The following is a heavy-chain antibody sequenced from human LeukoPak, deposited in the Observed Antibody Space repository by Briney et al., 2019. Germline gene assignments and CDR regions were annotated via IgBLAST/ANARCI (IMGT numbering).Heavy chain of an antibody. V-gene: IGHV3-21*01. J-gene: IGHJ4*02. D-gene: IGHD5-24*01. Sequence: GGSLRLSCAASGFTFSSYSMNWVRQAPGKGLEWVSSISSSSSYIYYADSVKGRFTISRDNAKNSLYLQMNSLRAEDTAVYYCAKIRPLEMATGHFDYWGQGTLVTVSS. CDR2: ISSSSSYI. CDR1: GFTFSSYS. CDR3: AKIRPLEMATGHFDY.